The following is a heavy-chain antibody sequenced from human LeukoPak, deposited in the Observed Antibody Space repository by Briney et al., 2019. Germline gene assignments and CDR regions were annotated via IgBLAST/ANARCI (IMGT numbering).Heavy chain of an antibody. V-gene: IGHV4-34*01. CDR3: ARAYLLDGLLGRDRKRPTHYYMDV. D-gene: IGHD2/OR15-2a*01. CDR1: GGSFSGYY. CDR2: INHSGST. Sequence: SETLSLTCAVYGGSFSGYYWSWLRQPPGKGLEGIGEINHSGSTNYNPSLKSRVTKSVDTSKNQFSLKLSSVTAADTAVYYCARAYLLDGLLGRDRKRPTHYYMDVWGKGTTVTVSS. J-gene: IGHJ6*03.